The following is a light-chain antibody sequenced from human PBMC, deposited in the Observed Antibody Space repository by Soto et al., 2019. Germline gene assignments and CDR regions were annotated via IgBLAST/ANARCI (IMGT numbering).Light chain of an antibody. CDR3: QYYNSYSEA. CDR1: QTISSW. J-gene: IGKJ1*01. Sequence: DIQMTQSPSTLSGSVGDRVTITCRASQTISSWLAWYQQKPGKAPKLLIYKASTLKSGVPSRFSGSGSGTEFTLTISSLQPDDFATYYCQYYNSYSEAFGQGTKVERK. CDR2: KAS. V-gene: IGKV1-5*03.